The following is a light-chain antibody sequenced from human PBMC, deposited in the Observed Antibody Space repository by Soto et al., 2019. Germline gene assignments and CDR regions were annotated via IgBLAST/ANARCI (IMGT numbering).Light chain of an antibody. CDR3: QQYSSVPFT. V-gene: IGKV4-1*01. J-gene: IGKJ3*01. CDR2: WAS. Sequence: DIVMTQSPDSLAVSLGERATIDCRSSQSLLYGGNDLDYLAWYQHKPGQPPKLLIYWASTRGSAVPDRFSGSGSGTDFTLTISSLQAEDVAVYYCQQYSSVPFTFGPGTKVDI. CDR1: QSLLYGGNDLDY.